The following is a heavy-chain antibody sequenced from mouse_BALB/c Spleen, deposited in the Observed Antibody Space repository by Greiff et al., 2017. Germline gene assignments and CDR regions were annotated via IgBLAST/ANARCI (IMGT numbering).Heavy chain of an antibody. J-gene: IGHJ1*01. V-gene: IGHV5-6-5*01. CDR1: GFTFSSYA. CDR2: ISSGGST. CDR3: ARSYGSHWYFDV. D-gene: IGHD1-1*01. Sequence: DVMLVESGGGLVKPGGSLKLSCAASGFTFSSYAMSWVRQTPEKRLEWVASISSGGSTYYPDSVKGRFTISRDNARNILYLQMSSLRSEDTAMYYCARSYGSHWYFDVWGAGTTVTVSS.